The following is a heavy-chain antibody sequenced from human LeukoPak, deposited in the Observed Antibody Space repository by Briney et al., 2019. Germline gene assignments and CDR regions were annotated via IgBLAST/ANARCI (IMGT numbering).Heavy chain of an antibody. J-gene: IGHJ3*02. CDR2: HYYSGST. CDR3: ARALAVAGNAFDI. CDR1: GDSISSYY. Sequence: SETLSLTCTVSGDSISSYYWSWIRQPPGKTLEWIGNHYYSGSTNYNPSLKSRVTISVDTSKKQFSLQLSSVTAADTAVYYCARALAVAGNAFDIWGQGTMVTVSS. V-gene: IGHV4-59*01. D-gene: IGHD6-19*01.